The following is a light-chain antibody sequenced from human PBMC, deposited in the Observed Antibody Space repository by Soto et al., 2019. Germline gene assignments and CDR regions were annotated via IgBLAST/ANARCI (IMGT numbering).Light chain of an antibody. CDR3: QQRSTWPLT. CDR1: QSISSH. CDR2: DAS. J-gene: IGKJ4*01. V-gene: IGKV3-11*01. Sequence: EIVLTQSPATLSLSPGERATLSCRASQSISSHLAWYQQKPGQAPRLLMYDASNRATGILARFSGSGSVTDFTLTISSLEPEDFAVYYCQQRSTWPLTFGGGTKVEIK.